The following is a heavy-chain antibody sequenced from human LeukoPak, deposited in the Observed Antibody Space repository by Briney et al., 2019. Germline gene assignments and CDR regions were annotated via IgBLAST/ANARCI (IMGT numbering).Heavy chain of an antibody. J-gene: IGHJ6*02. V-gene: IGHV4-59*01. CDR3: ARDTPSITIFGVVTLGGMDV. CDR2: IYYSGST. Sequence: SETLSLTCTVSGGSISSYYWSWIRQPPGKGLEWMGYIYYSGSTNYNPSLKSRVTISVDTSKNQFSLKLSSVTAADTAVYYCARDTPSITIFGVVTLGGMDVWGQGTTITVSS. CDR1: GGSISSYY. D-gene: IGHD3-3*01.